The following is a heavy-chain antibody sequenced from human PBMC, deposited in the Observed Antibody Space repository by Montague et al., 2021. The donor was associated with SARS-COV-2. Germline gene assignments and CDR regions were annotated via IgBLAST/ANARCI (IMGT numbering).Heavy chain of an antibody. CDR1: GGSVSRISSH. V-gene: IGHV4-39*01. CDR3: ARLYGSSFDY. CDR2: FYYAGGT. J-gene: IGHJ4*02. Sequence: SETLSLTCTVSGGSVSRISSHWGRIRQPPGKGLEYIGSFYYAGGTQYNPSLKSRVTISVDTSNDRFSLKMNSVTAADTAVYFCARLYGSSFDYWGQGTLVTVSS. D-gene: IGHD4-17*01.